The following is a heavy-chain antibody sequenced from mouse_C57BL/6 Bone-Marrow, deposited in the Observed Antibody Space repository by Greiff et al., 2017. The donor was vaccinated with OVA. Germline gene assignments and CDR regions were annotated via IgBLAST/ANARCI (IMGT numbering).Heavy chain of an antibody. D-gene: IGHD1-1*01. CDR1: GFTFSDAW. Sequence: EVKLQESGGGLVQPGGSMKLSCAASGFTFSDAWMDWVRQSPEKGLEWVAEIRNKANNHATYYAESVKGRFTISRDDSKSSVYLQMNSLRAEDTGIYYCTRGVLRRGSCMDYWGQGTSVTVSS. CDR3: TRGVLRRGSCMDY. J-gene: IGHJ4*01. CDR2: IRNKANNHAT. V-gene: IGHV6-6*01.